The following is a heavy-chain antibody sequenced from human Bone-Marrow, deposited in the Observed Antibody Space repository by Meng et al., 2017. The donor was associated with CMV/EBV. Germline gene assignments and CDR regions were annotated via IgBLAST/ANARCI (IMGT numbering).Heavy chain of an antibody. CDR3: ARDPSTIFGVKYPYYFDY. Sequence: GESLKISCAASGFTFSSYSMNWVRQAPGKGLEWVSYISSSSSYIYYADSVKGRFTISRDNAKNSLYLQMNSLRAEDTAVYYCARDPSTIFGVKYPYYFDYWGQGTLVTVSS. CDR1: GFTFSSYS. D-gene: IGHD3-3*01. J-gene: IGHJ4*02. CDR2: ISSSSSYI. V-gene: IGHV3-21*05.